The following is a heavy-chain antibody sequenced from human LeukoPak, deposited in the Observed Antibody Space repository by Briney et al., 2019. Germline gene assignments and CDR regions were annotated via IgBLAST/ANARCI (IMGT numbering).Heavy chain of an antibody. Sequence: SETLSLTCAVAGGSISSGGYSWSWIRQPPGKGLEWIGYICHSGSTYYNPSPKSRVTISVDRSKNQFSLKLSSVTAADTAVYYCARGYRYYGMDVWGQGTTVTVSS. CDR1: GGSISSGGYS. J-gene: IGHJ6*02. V-gene: IGHV4-30-2*01. CDR2: ICHSGST. D-gene: IGHD1-14*01. CDR3: ARGYRYYGMDV.